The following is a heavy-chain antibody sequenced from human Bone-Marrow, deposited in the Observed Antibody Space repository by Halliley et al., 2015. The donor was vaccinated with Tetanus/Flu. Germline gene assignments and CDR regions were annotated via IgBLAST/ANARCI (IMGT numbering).Heavy chain of an antibody. CDR2: TRNKANSYTT. CDR3: AHTHHGDWGSKGAFDG. J-gene: IGHJ3*01. V-gene: IGHV3-72*01. D-gene: IGHD7-27*01. CDR1: GFTFSSYA. Sequence: SLRLSCSTSGFTFSSYAMSWVRQAPGKGLEWVGHTRNKANSYTTEYAASVKGGFSISRDDSRNSLHLQMNGLKTEDTAMYSCAHTHHGDWGSKGAFDGWGQGTMVTVS.